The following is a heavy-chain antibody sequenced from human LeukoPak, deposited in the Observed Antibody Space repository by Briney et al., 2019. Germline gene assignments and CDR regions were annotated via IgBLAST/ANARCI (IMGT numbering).Heavy chain of an antibody. CDR2: INSDGSST. Sequence: GGSLRLSCVASGFTFSSNWMHWVRQAPGKGLVWVSRINSDGSSTSYADSVKGRFTISGDNAKNTLYLQMNSLRAEDTAVYFCASPGATSKFDYWGQGTQVTVSS. V-gene: IGHV3-74*01. D-gene: IGHD1-26*01. CDR3: ASPGATSKFDY. CDR1: GFTFSSNW. J-gene: IGHJ4*02.